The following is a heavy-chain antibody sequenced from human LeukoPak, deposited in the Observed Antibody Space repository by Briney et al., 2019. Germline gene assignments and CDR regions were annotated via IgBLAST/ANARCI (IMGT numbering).Heavy chain of an antibody. CDR2: IKQDGSEN. CDR1: GLIFSDYW. Sequence: PGGSVRLSCAASGLIFSDYWMSWVRQCPGKGLEWVANIKQDGSENYYVDSVMGRFPLSRDNAKNSLYLQMNSLRPEDTAVYYCASGNEFDYWGQGTLVAVSS. CDR3: ASGNEFDY. V-gene: IGHV3-7*01. J-gene: IGHJ4*02. D-gene: IGHD1-26*01.